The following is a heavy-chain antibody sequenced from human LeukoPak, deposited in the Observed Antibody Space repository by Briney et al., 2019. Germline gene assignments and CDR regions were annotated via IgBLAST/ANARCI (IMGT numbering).Heavy chain of an antibody. J-gene: IGHJ4*02. D-gene: IGHD6-19*01. CDR1: GGTFSSYA. CDR3: ARDNVSSGWYDY. Sequence: SVKVSCKASGGTFSSYAISWVRQAPGQGLEWMGGIIPILGTANYAQKFQGRVTITADESTSTAYMELSSLRSEDTAVYYCARDNVSSGWYDYWGQGTLVTVSS. V-gene: IGHV1-69*13. CDR2: IIPILGTA.